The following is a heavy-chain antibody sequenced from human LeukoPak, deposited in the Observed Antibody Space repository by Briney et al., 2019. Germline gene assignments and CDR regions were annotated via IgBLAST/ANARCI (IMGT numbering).Heavy chain of an antibody. Sequence: GGSLRLSCAASGFTFTNYNMDWVRQAPGMGLEWVSSITSSGRYIDYADSVKGRFTISRDNAKNSLYLQMNSLRAEDTAVYYCARDRGSYTLEYWGQGTLVTVSS. D-gene: IGHD1-26*01. CDR2: ITSSGRYI. J-gene: IGHJ4*02. V-gene: IGHV3-21*01. CDR3: ARDRGSYTLEY. CDR1: GFTFTNYN.